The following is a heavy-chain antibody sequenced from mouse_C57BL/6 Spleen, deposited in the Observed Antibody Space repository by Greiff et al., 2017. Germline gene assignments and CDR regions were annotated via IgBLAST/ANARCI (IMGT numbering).Heavy chain of an antibody. D-gene: IGHD3-2*02. CDR2: ISDGGSYT. CDR1: GFTFSSYA. CDR3: ARDQAQAPYYAMDY. V-gene: IGHV5-4*01. J-gene: IGHJ4*01. Sequence: DVQLQESGGGLVKPGGSLKLSCAASGFTFSSYAMSWVRQTPEKRLEWVATISDGGSYTYYPDNVKGRFTISRDNAKNNLYLQMSHLKSEDTAMYYCARDQAQAPYYAMDYWGQGTSVTVSS.